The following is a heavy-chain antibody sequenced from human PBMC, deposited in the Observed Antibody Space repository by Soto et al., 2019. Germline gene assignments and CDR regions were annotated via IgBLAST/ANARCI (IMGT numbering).Heavy chain of an antibody. J-gene: IGHJ4*02. D-gene: IGHD2-2*03. Sequence: QVQLVQSGAEVKKPGASVKVSCKASGYTFTGYDVNWVRQATGQGLEWVGWMNPNTGVAGFAQKFQGRVTLTGNTTITTAYMELSSLRSEDTAVYYCVRGLRRGYSVYWGQGTLVTVSS. CDR1: GYTFTGYD. CDR2: MNPNTGVA. CDR3: VRGLRRGYSVY. V-gene: IGHV1-8*01.